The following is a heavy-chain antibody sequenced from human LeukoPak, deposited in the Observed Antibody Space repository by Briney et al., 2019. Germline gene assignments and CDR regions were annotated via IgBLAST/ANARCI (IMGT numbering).Heavy chain of an antibody. CDR2: INNSVST. CDR1: GGSFSGYY. CDR3: ARAWRSEGDFWSGPIAGGFDY. J-gene: IGHJ4*02. Sequence: PSETLSLTCAVYGGSFSGYYWSWIRQPPGKGLEWIGEINNSVSTNYNPSIKSRVTISVDTSKNQFSLKRSSVTAADTAVYYCARAWRSEGDFWSGPIAGGFDYWGEGTLVTVSS. V-gene: IGHV4-34*01. D-gene: IGHD3-3*01.